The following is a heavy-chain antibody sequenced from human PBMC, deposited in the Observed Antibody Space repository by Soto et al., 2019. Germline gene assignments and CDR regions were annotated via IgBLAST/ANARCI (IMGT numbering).Heavy chain of an antibody. Sequence: SQTLSLTCAISGDSVSSNTASWNWIRQSPSRGLEWLGRTYFRSKWYNDYAVSVKSRIIINPDTSNNQFSLQLNSVTPEDTTVYFCARGDNLGPKTGYAFDPWGQGIMVTVSS. D-gene: IGHD5-12*01. V-gene: IGHV6-1*01. CDR1: GDSVSSNTAS. CDR3: ARGDNLGPKTGYAFDP. J-gene: IGHJ5*02. CDR2: TYFRSKWYN.